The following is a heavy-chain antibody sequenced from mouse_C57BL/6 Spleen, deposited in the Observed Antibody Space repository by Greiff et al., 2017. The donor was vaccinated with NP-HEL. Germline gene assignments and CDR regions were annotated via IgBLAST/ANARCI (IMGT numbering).Heavy chain of an antibody. CDR2: ISNGGGST. CDR1: GFTFSDYY. D-gene: IGHD1-1*01. Sequence: EVQRVESGGGLVQPGGSLKLSCAASGFTFSDYYMYWVRQTPEKRLEWVAYISNGGGSTYYPDTVKGRFTISRDNAKNTLYLQMSRLKSEDTAMYYCARHYYGSSYSAMDYWGQGTSVTVSS. J-gene: IGHJ4*01. CDR3: ARHYYGSSYSAMDY. V-gene: IGHV5-12*01.